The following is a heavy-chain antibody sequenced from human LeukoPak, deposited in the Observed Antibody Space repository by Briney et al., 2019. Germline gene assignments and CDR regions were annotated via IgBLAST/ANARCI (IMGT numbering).Heavy chain of an antibody. V-gene: IGHV1-69*05. CDR2: IIPIFGTA. D-gene: IGHD6-6*01. J-gene: IGHJ4*02. CDR1: GGTFSSYA. CDR3: ARDQNIAGRPDY. Sequence: GASVKVSCKASGGTFSSYAISWVRQAPGQGLEWMGGIIPIFGTANYAQKFQGRVTMTTDTSTSTVYMELRTLRSDDTAVYYCARDQNIAGRPDYWGQGTLVTVSS.